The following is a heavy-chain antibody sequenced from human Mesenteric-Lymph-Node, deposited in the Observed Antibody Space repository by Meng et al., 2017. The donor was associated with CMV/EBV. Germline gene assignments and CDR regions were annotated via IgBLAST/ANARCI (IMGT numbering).Heavy chain of an antibody. V-gene: IGHV4-59*01. CDR3: ARAQDLDYYDFWKRAFDI. Sequence: SETLSLTCTVSGGSISSYYWSWIRRPPGKGLEWIGYIYYDGSTNYNPSLKSRVTISQDTSKKHFSLKLSSVTAADTAVYYCARAQDLDYYDFWKRAFDIWGQGTLVTVSS. CDR2: IYYDGST. CDR1: GGSISSYY. J-gene: IGHJ3*02. D-gene: IGHD3-3*01.